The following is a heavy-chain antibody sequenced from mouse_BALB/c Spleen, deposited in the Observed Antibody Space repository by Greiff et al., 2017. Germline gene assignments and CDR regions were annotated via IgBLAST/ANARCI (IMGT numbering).Heavy chain of an antibody. CDR3: ARAPKWAYYAMDY. CDR1: GFSLTSYG. D-gene: IGHD1-3*01. Sequence: VQGVESGPGLVAPSQSLSITCTVSGFSLTSYGVHWVRQPPGKGLEWLGVIWAGGSTNYNSALMSRLSISKDNSKSQVFLKMNSLQTDDTAMYYCARAPKWAYYAMDYWGQGTSVTVSS. J-gene: IGHJ4*01. CDR2: IWAGGST. V-gene: IGHV2-9*02.